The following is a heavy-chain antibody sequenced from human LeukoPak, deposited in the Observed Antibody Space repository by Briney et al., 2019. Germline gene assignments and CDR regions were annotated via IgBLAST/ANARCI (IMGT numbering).Heavy chain of an antibody. CDR1: GGTFSSYA. D-gene: IGHD2-15*01. V-gene: IGHV1-69*06. CDR3: ARGVVVVAASYYYYMDV. CDR2: IIPIFGTA. Sequence: ASVKVSCKASGGTFSSYAISWVRQAPGQGLEWMGGIIPIFGTANYAQKFQGRVTITADKSTSTAYMELSSLRSEDTAVYYCARGVVVVAASYYYYMDVWGKGTTVTVSS. J-gene: IGHJ6*03.